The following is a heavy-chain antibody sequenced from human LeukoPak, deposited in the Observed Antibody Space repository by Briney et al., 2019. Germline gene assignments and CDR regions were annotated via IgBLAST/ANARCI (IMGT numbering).Heavy chain of an antibody. CDR3: AHRLSNVEALYFQH. D-gene: IGHD1-1*01. V-gene: IGHV2-5*02. CDR1: GFSLSTSGVG. J-gene: IGHJ1*01. Sequence: SGPTLVNPTETLTLTCSFSGFSLSTSGVGVGWIRQPPGTALEWLALIYWDDDKRYSPSLKSRLTITKDTSKNQVVLRLTNMDPVDTATYYCAHRLSNVEALYFQHWGQGTLVTVSS. CDR2: IYWDDDK.